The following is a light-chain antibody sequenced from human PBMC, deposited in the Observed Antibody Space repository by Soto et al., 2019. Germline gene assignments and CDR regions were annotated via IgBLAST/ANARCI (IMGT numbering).Light chain of an antibody. CDR3: KQYGISPLS. CDR2: GAS. CDR1: QHIPGTY. J-gene: IGKJ4*01. V-gene: IGKV3-20*01. Sequence: EIVLTQSPGTLSLSPGERATLSCRASQHIPGTYLAWYQQKPGQAPSLLISGASSRATGIPDRFSGSGSGTDFTLTITRLEPEDFAVYYCKQYGISPLSFGGGTKVEI.